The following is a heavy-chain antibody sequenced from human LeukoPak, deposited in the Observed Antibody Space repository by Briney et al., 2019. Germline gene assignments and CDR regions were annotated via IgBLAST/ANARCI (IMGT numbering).Heavy chain of an antibody. CDR2: IYNSGST. J-gene: IGHJ5*02. CDR3: ARDRELGS. CDR1: GGSISIYY. D-gene: IGHD3-16*01. V-gene: IGHV4-59*01. Sequence: SETLSLTCIVSGGSISIYYWNWIRQPPGKGLEWIGYIYNSGSTDYNPSLKRRVTISADTSKNQFSLKLTSVTAADTAVYYWARDRELGSWGQGILVTVSS.